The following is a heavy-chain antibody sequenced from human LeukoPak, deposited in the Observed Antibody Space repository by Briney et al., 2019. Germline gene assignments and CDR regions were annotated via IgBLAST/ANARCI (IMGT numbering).Heavy chain of an antibody. D-gene: IGHD3-10*01. J-gene: IGHJ4*02. V-gene: IGHV3-20*04. CDR2: INWSGGST. Sequence: GGSLRLSCTASGFAFDKHGMSWVRQVPGKGLEWVSGINWSGGSTGYADPLRGRFTISRDNAKNSLYLQMDSLRAEDTAVYFCAKRGVVIRVVLVGFHKEAYYFDSWGQGALVTVSS. CDR3: AKRGVVIRVVLVGFHKEAYYFDS. CDR1: GFAFDKHG.